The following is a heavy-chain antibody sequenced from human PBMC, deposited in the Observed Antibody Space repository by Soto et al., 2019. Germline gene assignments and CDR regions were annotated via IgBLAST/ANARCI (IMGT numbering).Heavy chain of an antibody. V-gene: IGHV3-23*01. Sequence: GGSLRLSCAASGFTFSSYVMNWVRLAPGKGLEWVSGISPSGGNTYYADSVKGRFTISRDNSKNTLYLQMNSLRAEDTAVYYCAREALRFLEWTTAPFDYWGQGTLVTVSS. D-gene: IGHD3-3*01. J-gene: IGHJ4*02. CDR2: ISPSGGNT. CDR3: AREALRFLEWTTAPFDY. CDR1: GFTFSSYV.